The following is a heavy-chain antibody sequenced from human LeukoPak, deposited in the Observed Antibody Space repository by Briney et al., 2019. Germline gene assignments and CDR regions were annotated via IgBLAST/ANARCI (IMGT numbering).Heavy chain of an antibody. Sequence: GGSLRLSCAASGFTLSSYAMSWVRQAPGKGLEWVSAISGSGGSTYYADSVKGRFTISRDNSKNTMYLQMNSLRAEDTAVYYCAKDLKDCSSTSCYTPYNWFDPWGQGTLVTVSS. V-gene: IGHV3-23*01. J-gene: IGHJ5*02. CDR1: GFTLSSYA. CDR2: ISGSGGST. CDR3: AKDLKDCSSTSCYTPYNWFDP. D-gene: IGHD2-2*02.